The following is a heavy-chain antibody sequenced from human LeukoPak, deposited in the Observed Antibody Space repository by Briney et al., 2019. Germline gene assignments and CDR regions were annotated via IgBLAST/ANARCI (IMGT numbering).Heavy chain of an antibody. D-gene: IGHD3-10*01. V-gene: IGHV3-23*01. CDR3: AKGYGSGVLDVFDI. CDR1: GFTFSSFA. J-gene: IGHJ3*02. Sequence: GGSLRLSCAASGFTFSSFALSCVRQAPGKGLEWVSVISGSGGTIFYADSVKGRFTISRDNSENTLYLQMSSLRAEGTAVYYCAKGYGSGVLDVFDIWGQGTMITVSS. CDR2: ISGSGGTI.